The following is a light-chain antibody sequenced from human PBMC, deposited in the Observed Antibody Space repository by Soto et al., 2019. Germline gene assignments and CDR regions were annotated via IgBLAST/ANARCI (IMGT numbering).Light chain of an antibody. CDR3: QQYNNWPLT. J-gene: IGKJ4*01. Sequence: EVVMTQSPVNLSVSSGERATLSCMASQSIRSNLAWYQQKPGQAPRLLIYDASTRATGIPAKFSGSGSGTEFTLIIGSLQSEDFAVYYCQQYNNWPLTFGGGTKVEIK. CDR2: DAS. V-gene: IGKV3-15*01. CDR1: QSIRSN.